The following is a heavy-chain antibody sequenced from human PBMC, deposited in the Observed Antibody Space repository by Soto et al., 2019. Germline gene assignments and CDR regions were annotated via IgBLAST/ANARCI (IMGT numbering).Heavy chain of an antibody. Sequence: EVQLVESGGGLAQPGGSLRLSCAASGFTFSSYWMHWVRQAPGEGLVWVARINADGTITTYADSMKGRVTISRDNAMDTLYLEVNSLRVEDTAMYYCSTDTFGPRDCWGQETLVTVSS. CDR3: STDTFGPRDC. J-gene: IGHJ4*02. CDR2: INADGTIT. V-gene: IGHV3-74*01. D-gene: IGHD3-10*01. CDR1: GFTFSSYW.